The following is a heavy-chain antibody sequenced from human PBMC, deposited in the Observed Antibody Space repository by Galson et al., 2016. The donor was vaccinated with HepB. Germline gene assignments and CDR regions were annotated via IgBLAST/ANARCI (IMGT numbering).Heavy chain of an antibody. J-gene: IGHJ6*04. CDR2: VYHIGST. Sequence: SETLSLTCTVSSDSIRTSFWTWIRQPPGKGLEWIGYVYHIGSTNYNTSLKSRVTMLADTSKNQFSLKVRSVIAADTAVYYCARRDCSGGNCYQGHYAMDVWGKGASVTVSS. CDR3: ARRDCSGGNCYQGHYAMDV. D-gene: IGHD2-15*01. V-gene: IGHV4-59*01. CDR1: SDSIRTSF.